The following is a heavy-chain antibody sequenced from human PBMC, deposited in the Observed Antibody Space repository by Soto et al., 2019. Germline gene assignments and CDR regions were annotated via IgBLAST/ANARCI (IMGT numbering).Heavy chain of an antibody. Sequence: QVPLQESGPGLVKPSQTLSLTCTVSGGAISDGAYYWSWIRQPPGKGLEWIGHIYDSGNTYNNPSLKRRLTISVDTSKNPSYPNLNSVTAADTAVYYCASGLSGDKVDQWGQGSLVSVS. D-gene: IGHD2-21*01. CDR3: ASGLSGDKVDQ. CDR1: GGAISDGAYY. J-gene: IGHJ4*02. CDR2: IYDSGNT. V-gene: IGHV4-30-4*01.